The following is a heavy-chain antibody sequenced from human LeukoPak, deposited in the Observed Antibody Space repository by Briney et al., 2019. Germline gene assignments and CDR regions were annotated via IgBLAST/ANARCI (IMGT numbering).Heavy chain of an antibody. CDR1: GFTFSSYD. Sequence: PGGSLRLSCAASGFTFSSYDMHWVRQAPGKGLEWVAFIRFDGSNKYYADSVKGRFTISRDNSKNTLYLQMNSLRAEDTAVYFCARTQEAGYSSGRYDSYYYYYMDVWGKGTTVTISS. J-gene: IGHJ6*03. V-gene: IGHV3-30*02. CDR2: IRFDGSNK. D-gene: IGHD6-19*01. CDR3: ARTQEAGYSSGRYDSYYYYYMDV.